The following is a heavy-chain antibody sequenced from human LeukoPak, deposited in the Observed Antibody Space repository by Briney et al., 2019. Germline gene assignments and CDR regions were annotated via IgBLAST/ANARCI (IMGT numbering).Heavy chain of an antibody. J-gene: IGHJ3*02. CDR2: ISSSSSTI. Sequence: GGSLRLSCAASGFTFISYSMNWVRQAPGKGLEWVSYISSSSSTIKYAGSVKGRFTISRDNAKNSLYLQMNSLRDEDTAVYYCARDRYSSGWFGAFDIWGQGTLVTVSS. V-gene: IGHV3-48*02. D-gene: IGHD6-19*01. CDR3: ARDRYSSGWFGAFDI. CDR1: GFTFISYS.